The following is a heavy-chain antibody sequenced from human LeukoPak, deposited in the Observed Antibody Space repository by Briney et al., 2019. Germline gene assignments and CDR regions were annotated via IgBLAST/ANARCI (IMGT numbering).Heavy chain of an antibody. V-gene: IGHV4-30-2*01. Sequence: SETLSLTCAVSGASISSGGYSWSWIRQPPGKGLEWIGYIFHSGSTYYNPSLKSRVTILVDRSKNQFSLKLSSVTAADTAVYYCARVMGSSWAFDYWGQGTLVTVSS. CDR3: ARVMGSSWAFDY. D-gene: IGHD6-13*01. J-gene: IGHJ4*02. CDR2: IFHSGST. CDR1: GASISSGGYS.